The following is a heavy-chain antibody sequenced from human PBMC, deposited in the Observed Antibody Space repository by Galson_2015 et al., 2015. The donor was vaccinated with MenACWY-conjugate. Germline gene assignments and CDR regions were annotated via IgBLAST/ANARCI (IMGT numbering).Heavy chain of an antibody. V-gene: IGHV3-30*18. CDR1: GFTFRRFG. CDR2: ISYDGSNE. D-gene: IGHD6-13*01. CDR3: AKDWSVPYSTISYYFYMDV. Sequence: SLRLSCAASGFTFRRFGMHWVRQAPGKGLEWMAVISYDGSNESYADSVKGRFTISRDNSKNTLYLHMNSLRADDTAVYYCAKDWSVPYSTISYYFYMDVWGKGPTVTVSS. J-gene: IGHJ6*03.